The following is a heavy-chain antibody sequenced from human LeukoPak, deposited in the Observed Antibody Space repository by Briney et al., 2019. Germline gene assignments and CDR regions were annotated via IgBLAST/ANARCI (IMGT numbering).Heavy chain of an antibody. Sequence: SVKVSCKASGNSISNYAVSWVRQAPGQGFEWMGGIIPIFGTADYAQKFRGRVTITADQSTSTTYMALSSLKSEDTATYYCTTRACHAGGCSSSFYYYYGLHFWGQGTTVSVSS. CDR1: GNSISNYA. V-gene: IGHV1-69*13. CDR3: TTRACHAGGCSSSFYYYYGLHF. CDR2: IIPIFGTA. J-gene: IGHJ6*02. D-gene: IGHD3-16*01.